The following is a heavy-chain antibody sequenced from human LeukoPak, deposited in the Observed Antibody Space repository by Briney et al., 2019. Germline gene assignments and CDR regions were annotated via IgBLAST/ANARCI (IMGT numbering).Heavy chain of an antibody. V-gene: IGHV4-39*01. CDR3: ARHVGQQLFYYYYGLDV. CDR1: GGSITSSDYH. Sequence: SETLSLTCTVPGGSITSSDYHWGWIRQPPGKGLEWIGSMYHSGSTYHNPSLKSRVTISVDTSKNQFSLKLNSVTAADTAVYYCARHVGQQLFYYYYGLDVWGQGTTVSVSS. D-gene: IGHD6-13*01. CDR2: MYHSGST. J-gene: IGHJ6*02.